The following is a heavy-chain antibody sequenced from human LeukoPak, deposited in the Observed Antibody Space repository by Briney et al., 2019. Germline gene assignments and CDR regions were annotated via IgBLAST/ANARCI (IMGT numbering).Heavy chain of an antibody. CDR2: IYYSGST. D-gene: IGHD2-21*02. CDR3: ATAYCGGDCLFDP. V-gene: IGHV4-39*07. CDR1: GGSISSSSYY. J-gene: IGHJ5*02. Sequence: PSETLSLTCTVSGGSISSSSYYWGWIRQPPGKGLEWIGSIYYSGSTYYNPSLKSRVTISVDTSKNQFSLKLSSVTAADTAVYYCATAYCGGDCLFDPWGQGTLVTVSS.